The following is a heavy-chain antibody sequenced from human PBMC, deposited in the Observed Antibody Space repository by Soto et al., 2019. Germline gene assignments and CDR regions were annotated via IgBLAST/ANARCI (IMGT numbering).Heavy chain of an antibody. D-gene: IGHD2-8*01. CDR2: INPKSGGT. Sequence: QVQLVQSGAEVKKPGASVKVSCKASGYSFTDYHIHWVRQAPEQGLEWLGRINPKSGGTSTAQKFQGWVTMTTDTSISTASMELTRLTSEDTAIYYCARGDSTDCSNGVCSFFYNHDMDVWGQGTTVTVSS. CDR1: GYSFTDYH. V-gene: IGHV1-2*04. J-gene: IGHJ6*02. CDR3: ARGDSTDCSNGVCSFFYNHDMDV.